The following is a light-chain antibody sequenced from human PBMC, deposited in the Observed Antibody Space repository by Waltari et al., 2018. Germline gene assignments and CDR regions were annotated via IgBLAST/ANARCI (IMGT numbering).Light chain of an antibody. CDR1: SSHIGNNS. Sequence: QSVLTQPPSVSAAPGQKVTISCSGSSSHIGNNSVSWYQHLPGTAPKLLIYDNNKRPSGIPDRFSGSKSDTSATLGITGLQTGDEADYYCGTWDSSLSAGVFGGGTKLTVL. CDR3: GTWDSSLSAGV. CDR2: DNN. J-gene: IGLJ3*02. V-gene: IGLV1-51*01.